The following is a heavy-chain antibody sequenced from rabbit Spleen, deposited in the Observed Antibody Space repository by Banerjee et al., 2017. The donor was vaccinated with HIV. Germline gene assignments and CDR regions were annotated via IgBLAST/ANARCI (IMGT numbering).Heavy chain of an antibody. D-gene: IGHD8-1*01. CDR1: GIDFSSYA. J-gene: IGHJ6*01. CDR2: IYPSFGVT. CDR3: ARDTGSSFSSYGMDL. V-gene: IGHV1S47*01. Sequence: ELVESGGGLVQAGESLKLSCKGSGIDFSSYAMIWVRQAPGKGLEWIAYIYPSFGVTNYANSVKGRFTISSDSAQNTVFLQMTSLTASDTATYFCARDTGSSFSSYGMDLWGPGTLVTVS.